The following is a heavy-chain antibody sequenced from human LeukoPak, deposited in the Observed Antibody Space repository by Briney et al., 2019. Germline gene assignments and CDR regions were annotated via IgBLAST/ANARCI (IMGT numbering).Heavy chain of an antibody. CDR3: ARDALSSGWYHWFDP. V-gene: IGHV3-33*01. CDR1: GFTFSSYG. Sequence: GGSLRLSCAASGFTFSSYGMHWVRQAPGKGLEWVAVIWYDGSNKYYADSVKGRFTISRDNSKNTLYLQMNSLRAEDTAVYYCARDALSSGWYHWFDPWGQGTLVTVSS. D-gene: IGHD6-19*01. J-gene: IGHJ5*02. CDR2: IWYDGSNK.